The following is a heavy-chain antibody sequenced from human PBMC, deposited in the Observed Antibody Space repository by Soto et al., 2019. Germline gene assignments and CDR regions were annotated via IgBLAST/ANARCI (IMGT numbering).Heavy chain of an antibody. D-gene: IGHD3-22*01. V-gene: IGHV3-30-3*01. CDR3: AREHYDSSGYCHIDS. CDR2: IGCDGSLE. CDR1: GFTFSGYA. J-gene: IGHJ4*02. Sequence: QVQLVESGGGVAQPGRSLRVSCAASGFTFSGYAMHWVRQAPGKGLEWVAIIGCDGSLESYAESVKGRFTISRDNSNNTMVLLMNSVRPEDTAVDYDAREHYDSSGYCHIDSWGQGSLVTVSS.